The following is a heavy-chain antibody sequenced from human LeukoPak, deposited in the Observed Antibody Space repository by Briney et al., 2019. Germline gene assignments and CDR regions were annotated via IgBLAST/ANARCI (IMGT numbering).Heavy chain of an antibody. CDR3: ARNVWLVDYYYGMDV. CDR1: GGSISSYY. CDR2: IYYSGST. J-gene: IGHJ6*02. Sequence: WETLSLTCTVSGGSISSYYWSWIRQPPGKGLEWIGYIYYSGSTNYNPSLKSRVTISVDTSKNQFSLKLSSVTAADTAVYYCARNVWLVDYYYGMDVWGQGTTVTVSS. V-gene: IGHV4-59*01. D-gene: IGHD6-19*01.